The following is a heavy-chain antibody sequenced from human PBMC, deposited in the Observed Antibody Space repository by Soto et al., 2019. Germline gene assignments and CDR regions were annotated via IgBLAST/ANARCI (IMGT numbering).Heavy chain of an antibody. CDR3: ARGSRDGSPLGFDY. Sequence: QVQLQQWGAGLLKPSETLSLTCAVYGGSFSGYYWSWIRQPPGKGLEWIGEINHSGSTNYNPSLKSRVTISVDTSKNQFSLKLSSVTAADTAVYYCARGSRDGSPLGFDYWGQGTLVTVSS. D-gene: IGHD7-27*01. V-gene: IGHV4-34*01. CDR2: INHSGST. J-gene: IGHJ4*02. CDR1: GGSFSGYY.